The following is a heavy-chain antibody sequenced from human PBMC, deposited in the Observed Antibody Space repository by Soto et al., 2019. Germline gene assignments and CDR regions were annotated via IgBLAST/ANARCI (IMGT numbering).Heavy chain of an antibody. Sequence: PSETLSLTCAISGGSISSGGYSWSWIRQPPGKGLEWIGYIYHSGSTYYNPSLKSRVTISVDRSKNQFSLKLSSVTAADTAVYYCASTSPGYDILTGYSSAEYFQHWGQGTLVTVSS. CDR3: ASTSPGYDILTGYSSAEYFQH. CDR2: IYHSGST. J-gene: IGHJ1*01. D-gene: IGHD3-9*01. CDR1: GGSISSGGYS. V-gene: IGHV4-30-2*01.